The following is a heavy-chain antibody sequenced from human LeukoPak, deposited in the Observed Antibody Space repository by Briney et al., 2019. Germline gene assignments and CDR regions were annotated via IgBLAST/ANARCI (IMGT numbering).Heavy chain of an antibody. J-gene: IGHJ5*02. D-gene: IGHD3-22*01. CDR2: ISSSSSYI. CDR1: GFTFSSYS. V-gene: IGHV3-21*01. Sequence: GGSLRLSCAAFGFTFSSYSMNWVRQAPGKGLEWVSSISSSSSYIYYADSVKGRFTISRDNAKNSLYLQMNSLRAEDTAVYYCARDQMYYYDSSGPSWGQGTLVTVSS. CDR3: ARDQMYYYDSSGPS.